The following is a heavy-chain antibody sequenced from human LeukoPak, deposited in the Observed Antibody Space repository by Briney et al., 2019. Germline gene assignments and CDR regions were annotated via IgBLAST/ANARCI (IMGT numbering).Heavy chain of an antibody. V-gene: IGHV1-69*13. Sequence: GASVKVSCKASGGTFSSYAISWVRQAPGQGLEWMGGIIPIFGTADYAQKFQGRVTITADESTSTAYMELSSLRSEDTAVYYCARSYIVNTSCYFGYWCLTQVTIQVIYGMDVWGQGTTVTVSS. D-gene: IGHD2-2*01. CDR2: IIPIFGTA. J-gene: IGHJ6*02. CDR3: ARSYIVNTSCYFGYWCLTQVTIQVIYGMDV. CDR1: GGTFSSYA.